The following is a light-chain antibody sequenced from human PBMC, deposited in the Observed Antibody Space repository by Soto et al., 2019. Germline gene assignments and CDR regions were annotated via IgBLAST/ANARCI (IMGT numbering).Light chain of an antibody. CDR1: RTVTSTY. CDR2: AAS. J-gene: IGKJ2*01. Sequence: ELVLTQSPGTLSLSPGERATLSCRTSRTVTSTYLAWYQLKPGQAPRLLIYAASSSAPGIPDRFSGSGSGTDFILTISRLEPDDFAVYYCQQYYSSPYTFGQGTELEI. V-gene: IGKV3-20*01. CDR3: QQYYSSPYT.